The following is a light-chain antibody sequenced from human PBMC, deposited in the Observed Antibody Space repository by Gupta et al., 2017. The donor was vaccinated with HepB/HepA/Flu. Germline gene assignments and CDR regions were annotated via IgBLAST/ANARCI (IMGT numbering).Light chain of an antibody. CDR2: EVS. V-gene: IGLV2-23*02. J-gene: IGLJ1*01. CDR1: SRDIGSYNL. CDR3: CSYAGTNTYV. Sequence: SALTQHASASGSPRQSTHIFCTGTSRDIGSYNLVSWYQQHPGKAPKFIIYEVSKRPSGGSNRFSGSKSGNTASLTISGLQAEDEADYYCCSYAGTNTYVFGTGTKVTVL.